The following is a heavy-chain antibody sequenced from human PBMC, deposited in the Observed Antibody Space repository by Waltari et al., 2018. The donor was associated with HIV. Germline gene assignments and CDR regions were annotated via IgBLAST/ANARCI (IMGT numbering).Heavy chain of an antibody. CDR1: GFTVSSHH. CDR3: ARVDRAGTTSGWDVFDI. Sequence: EVQLVESGGGMVRPGGSLRLSCAASGFTVSSHHMGWVRQTPGKGLEYVSVMYSGGTTHYADSVIGRFTISRDSSKSALYLQMNTLRAEDTALYYCARVDRAGTTSGWDVFDIWGQGTMVTVSS. J-gene: IGHJ3*02. D-gene: IGHD1-1*01. V-gene: IGHV3-66*01. CDR2: MYSGGTT.